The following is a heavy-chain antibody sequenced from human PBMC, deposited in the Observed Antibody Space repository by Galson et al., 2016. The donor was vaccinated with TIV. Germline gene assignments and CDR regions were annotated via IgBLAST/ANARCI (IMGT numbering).Heavy chain of an antibody. V-gene: IGHV1-2*02. D-gene: IGHD2-15*01. CDR2: INTNGGGT. CDR3: AREMTYCSGRSCPLFGY. J-gene: IGHJ4*02. CDR1: GYTFTDYY. Sequence: SVKVSCKASGYTFTDYYIHWVRQAPGQGLEWMGSINTNGGGTNYAQKFQGRVTMTRDTSVSTAYMELRTLRSDDTALYYCAREMTYCSGRSCPLFGYWGQGTLVTVSS.